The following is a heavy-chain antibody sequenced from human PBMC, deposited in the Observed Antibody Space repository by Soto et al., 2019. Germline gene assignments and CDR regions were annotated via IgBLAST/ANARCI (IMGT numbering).Heavy chain of an antibody. CDR1: GYTFSNYG. V-gene: IGHV1-18*01. D-gene: IGHD5-18*01. CDR2: ISGYNGNT. J-gene: IGHJ6*02. Sequence: ASVKVSCKASGYTFSNYGISWVRQGPGQGLERIGWISGYNGNTHYEEKVQDRIKMTTDTSTSTTYLELRSLRSDDTAVYFCARDPGFGFGYSYAFAMDVWGQGTTVTVSS. CDR3: ARDPGFGFGYSYAFAMDV.